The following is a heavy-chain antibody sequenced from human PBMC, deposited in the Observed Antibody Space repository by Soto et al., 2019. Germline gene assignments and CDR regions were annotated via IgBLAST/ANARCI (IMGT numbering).Heavy chain of an antibody. CDR3: AKVYDILTGGLEPPPD. J-gene: IGHJ4*02. V-gene: IGHV3-30*18. CDR2: ISYDGSNK. CDR1: GYTFTSYG. Sequence: SCKASGYTFTSYGISWVRQAPGKGLEWVAVISYDGSNKYYADSVKGRFTISRDNSKNTLYLQMNSLRAEDTAVYYCAKVYDILTGGLEPPPDWGQGTLVTVSS. D-gene: IGHD3-9*01.